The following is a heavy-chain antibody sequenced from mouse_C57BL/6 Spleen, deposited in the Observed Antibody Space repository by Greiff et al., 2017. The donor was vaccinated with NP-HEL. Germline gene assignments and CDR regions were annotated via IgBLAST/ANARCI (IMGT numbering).Heavy chain of an antibody. CDR3: ARKDYYYGSSDY. D-gene: IGHD1-1*01. Sequence: QVQLQQPGAELVMPGASVKLSCKASGYTFTSYWMHWVKQRPGQGLEWIGEIDPSDSYTNYNQKFKGKSTLTVDKSSSTAYMQLSSLTSEDSAVYYCARKDYYYGSSDYWGQGTTLTVSS. CDR1: GYTFTSYW. J-gene: IGHJ2*01. CDR2: IDPSDSYT. V-gene: IGHV1-69*01.